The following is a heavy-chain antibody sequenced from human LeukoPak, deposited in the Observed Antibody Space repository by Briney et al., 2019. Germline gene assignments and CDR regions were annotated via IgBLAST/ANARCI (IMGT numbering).Heavy chain of an antibody. V-gene: IGHV3-23*01. J-gene: IGHJ3*02. D-gene: IGHD3-16*02. Sequence: GGSLRLSCAASGFTFSNYAMSWVRQAPGKGQEWVSAISGSGGSTYYADSVKGRFTISRDNSKNTLYLQMNSLRAEDTAVYYCALNGREVPSGAFDIWGQGTMVTVSS. CDR1: GFTFSNYA. CDR3: ALNGREVPSGAFDI. CDR2: ISGSGGST.